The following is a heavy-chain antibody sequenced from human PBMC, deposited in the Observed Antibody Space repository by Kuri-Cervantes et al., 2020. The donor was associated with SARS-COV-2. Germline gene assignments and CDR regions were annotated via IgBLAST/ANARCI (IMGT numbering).Heavy chain of an antibody. D-gene: IGHD3-3*01. J-gene: IGHJ3*02. CDR3: ASFFQEEYAFDI. CDR1: GFTFSSYG. V-gene: IGHV3-21*01. Sequence: GESLKISCAASGFTFSSYGMNWVRQAPGKGLEWVSSISSSSSYIYYADSVKGRFTISRDNAKNSLYLQMNSLRAEDTAVYYCASFFQEEYAFDIWGQGTMVTVSS. CDR2: ISSSSSYI.